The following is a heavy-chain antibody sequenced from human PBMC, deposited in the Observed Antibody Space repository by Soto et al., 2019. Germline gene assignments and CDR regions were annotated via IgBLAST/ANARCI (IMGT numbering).Heavy chain of an antibody. D-gene: IGHD2-2*01. Sequence: GGSLRLSCAASGFTFSSYTINWVRQAPGKGLEWVSSISGSGSYINYADSVKGRFTISRDNAKNSLYLQMNSLRAEDTAVYYCARDSGKVLSYWGQGTLVTVSS. CDR1: GFTFSSYT. CDR3: ARDSGKVLSY. CDR2: ISGSGSYI. J-gene: IGHJ4*02. V-gene: IGHV3-21*01.